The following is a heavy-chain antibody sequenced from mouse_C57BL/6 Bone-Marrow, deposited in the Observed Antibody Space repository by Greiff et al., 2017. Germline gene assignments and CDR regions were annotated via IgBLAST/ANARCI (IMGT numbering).Heavy chain of an antibody. Sequence: VQLQQSGPELVKPGASVKISCKASGYTFTDYYINWVKQRPGQGLEWIGWIFPGSGSTYYNEKFKGKATLTVDKSSSTAYMLLNSLTSEYSAVYFCATGTGAMDYWGQGTSVTVSS. J-gene: IGHJ4*01. CDR3: ATGTGAMDY. V-gene: IGHV1-75*01. CDR1: GYTFTDYY. D-gene: IGHD3-3*01. CDR2: IFPGSGST.